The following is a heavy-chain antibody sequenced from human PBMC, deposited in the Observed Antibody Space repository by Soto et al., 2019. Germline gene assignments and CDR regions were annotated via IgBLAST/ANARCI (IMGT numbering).Heavy chain of an antibody. J-gene: IGHJ4*02. Sequence: ASVKVSCKASGGTFSSYTISWVRQAPGQGLEWMGRIIPILGIANYAQKFQGRVTITADKSTSTAYMELSSLRSEDTAVYYCARDLSTYDSSGEIDYWGQGTLVTVSS. D-gene: IGHD3-22*01. CDR2: IIPILGIA. CDR1: GGTFSSYT. CDR3: ARDLSTYDSSGEIDY. V-gene: IGHV1-69*04.